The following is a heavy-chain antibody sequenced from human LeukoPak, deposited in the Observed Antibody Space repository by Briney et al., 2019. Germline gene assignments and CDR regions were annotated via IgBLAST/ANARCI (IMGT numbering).Heavy chain of an antibody. CDR2: IYYSGST. Sequence: SETLSLTCTVSDGSISSSSYYWGWIRQPPGKGLEWIGSIYYSGSTYYNPSLKSRVTISVDTYKNQSSLKLSSVTAADTAVYYCARRGYNYGPYYFAYWGQGILVTVSS. V-gene: IGHV4-39*07. D-gene: IGHD5-18*01. CDR1: DGSISSSSYY. J-gene: IGHJ4*02. CDR3: ARRGYNYGPYYFAY.